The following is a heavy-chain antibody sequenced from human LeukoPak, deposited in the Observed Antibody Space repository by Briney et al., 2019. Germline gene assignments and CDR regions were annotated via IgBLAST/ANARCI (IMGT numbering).Heavy chain of an antibody. CDR3: ARQDGFHAFDI. CDR2: IYYSGST. V-gene: IGHV4-59*08. CDR1: GGSISSYY. J-gene: IGHJ3*02. Sequence: SETLSLTCTVSGGSISSYYWSWIRQPPGKGLEWIGYIYYSGSTNYNPSLKSRVTISVDTSKNQFSLKLSSVTAADTAVYYCARQDGFHAFDIWGQGTMVTVSS. D-gene: IGHD3-10*01.